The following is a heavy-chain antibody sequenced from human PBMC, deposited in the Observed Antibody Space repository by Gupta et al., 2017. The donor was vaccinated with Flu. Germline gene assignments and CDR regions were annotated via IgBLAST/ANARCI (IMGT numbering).Heavy chain of an antibody. V-gene: IGHV1-2*02. J-gene: IGHJ4*02. D-gene: IGHD1-7*01. Sequence: QVQLVQSGAEVKKPGASVKVSCKASGYPFTAYYVHWVRQAPGQGLEWVGWINPNGGATNYAQKFQGRVTLTSDTSITTTHMELSRLTSDDSAVYYCERETYNWYYGDWGPGTLVTVSS. CDR2: INPNGGAT. CDR3: ERETYNWYYGD. CDR1: GYPFTAYY.